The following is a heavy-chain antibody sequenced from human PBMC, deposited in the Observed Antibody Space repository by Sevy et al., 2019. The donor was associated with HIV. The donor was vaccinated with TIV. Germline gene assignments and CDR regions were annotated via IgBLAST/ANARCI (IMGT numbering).Heavy chain of an antibody. CDR2: INSDDTSI. CDR3: ARGSGVAFDY. V-gene: IGHV3-74*01. CDR1: GFPFSSHW. Sequence: GGSLRLSCEASGFPFSSHWMHWVRQGPGQGLVWVSGINSDDTSIPYADSVKGRFTISRDNVKNTLYLQMSSLRAEDTALYYCARGSGVAFDYWGQGTPVTVSS. J-gene: IGHJ4*02. D-gene: IGHD3-10*01.